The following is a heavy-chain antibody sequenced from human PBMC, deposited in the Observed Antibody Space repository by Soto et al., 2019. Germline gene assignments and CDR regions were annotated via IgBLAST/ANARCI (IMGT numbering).Heavy chain of an antibody. J-gene: IGHJ6*03. CDR1: GGSISSYY. V-gene: IGHV4-59*01. CDR3: ARGFSSTSYYYYYMDV. CDR2: IYYSGST. Sequence: SETLSLTCTVSGGSISSYYWSWIRQPPGKGLEWIGYIYYSGSTNYNPSLKSRVTISVDTSKNQFSLKLSSVTAADTAVYHCARGFSSTSYYYYYMDVWGKGTTVTVSS. D-gene: IGHD2-2*01.